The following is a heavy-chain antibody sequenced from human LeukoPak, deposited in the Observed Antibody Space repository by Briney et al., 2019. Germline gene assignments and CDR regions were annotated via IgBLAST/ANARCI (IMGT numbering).Heavy chain of an antibody. CDR3: ARQGLGANYYGSGTSRLAFDY. CDR1: GGSFSGYY. CDR2: INHSGST. Sequence: PSETLSLTCAVYGGSFSGYYWSWIRQPPGKGPEWIGEINHSGSTNYNPSLKSRVTISVDTSKNQFSLKLSSVTAADTAVYYCARQGLGANYYGSGTSRLAFDYWGQGTLVTVSS. V-gene: IGHV4-34*01. J-gene: IGHJ4*02. D-gene: IGHD3-10*01.